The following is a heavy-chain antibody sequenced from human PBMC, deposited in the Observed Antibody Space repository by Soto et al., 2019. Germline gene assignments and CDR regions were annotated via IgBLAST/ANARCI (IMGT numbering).Heavy chain of an antibody. CDR2: IYYSGST. J-gene: IGHJ4*02. Sequence: PSERVSLTCTVSGGSISSYYWSWIRQPPGKGLEWIGYIYYSGSTNYNPSLKSRVTISVDTSKNQFSLKLSSVTAADTAVYYCARGGEVVAATHLYFDYWGQGTLVTVSS. CDR1: GGSISSYY. D-gene: IGHD2-15*01. CDR3: ARGGEVVAATHLYFDY. V-gene: IGHV4-59*01.